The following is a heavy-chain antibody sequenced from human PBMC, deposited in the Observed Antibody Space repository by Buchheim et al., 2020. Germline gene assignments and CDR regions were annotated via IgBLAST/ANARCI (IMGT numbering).Heavy chain of an antibody. D-gene: IGHD5-18*01. Sequence: EVQLVESGGGLVKPGGSLRLSCAASGFTFSSYTMNWVRQAPGKGLEWVSSISSSGNYIYYAHSVKGRFTISRDNAKNSLYLQMNSLRADDTAVYYCARTSYSYGDMWRYFDSWGQGTL. CDR1: GFTFSSYT. J-gene: IGHJ4*02. CDR2: ISSSGNYI. CDR3: ARTSYSYGDMWRYFDS. V-gene: IGHV3-21*01.